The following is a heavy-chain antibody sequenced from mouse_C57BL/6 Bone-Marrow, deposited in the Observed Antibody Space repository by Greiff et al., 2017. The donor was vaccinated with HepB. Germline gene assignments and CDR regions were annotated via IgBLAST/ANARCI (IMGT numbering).Heavy chain of an antibody. J-gene: IGHJ2*01. V-gene: IGHV1-80*01. CDR2: IYPGDGDT. Sequence: QVQLQQSGAELVKPGASVKISCKASGYAFSSYWMNWVKQRPGKGLEWIGQIYPGDGDTNYNGKFKGKATLTADKSSSTAYMQLSSLTSEDSAVYFCARRLGTTVVAHFDYWGQGTTLTVSS. CDR1: GYAFSSYW. CDR3: ARRLGTTVVAHFDY. D-gene: IGHD1-1*01.